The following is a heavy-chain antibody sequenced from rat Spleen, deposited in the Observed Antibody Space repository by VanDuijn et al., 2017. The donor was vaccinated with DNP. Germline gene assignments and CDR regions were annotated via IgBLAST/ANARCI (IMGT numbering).Heavy chain of an antibody. V-gene: IGHV5-20*01. CDR2: ISYDGVHA. J-gene: IGHJ2*01. CDR3: TKDAFDY. CDR1: GFTFSDYY. Sequence: EVQLVESGGGLVQPGRSLKLSCAASGFTFSDYYMAWVRQAPTRGLEWVAYISYDGVHAYYRGSVKGRFTISRDNAKNSLYLQMDSLRSEDTATYYCTKDAFDYWGQGVMVTVSS.